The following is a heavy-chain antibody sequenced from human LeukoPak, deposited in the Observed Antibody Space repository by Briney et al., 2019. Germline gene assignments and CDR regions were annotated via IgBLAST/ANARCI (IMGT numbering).Heavy chain of an antibody. CDR1: GGSISSGSYY. CDR2: IYTSGST. V-gene: IGHV4-61*02. D-gene: IGHD3-3*01. Sequence: PSQTLSLTCTVSGGSISSGSYYWSWIRQPAGKGLEWIGRIYTSGSTNYNPSLKSRVTISVDTSKNQFSLKLSSVTAADTAVYYCARDPRFWSGSYYMDVWGKGTTVTVSS. J-gene: IGHJ6*03. CDR3: ARDPRFWSGSYYMDV.